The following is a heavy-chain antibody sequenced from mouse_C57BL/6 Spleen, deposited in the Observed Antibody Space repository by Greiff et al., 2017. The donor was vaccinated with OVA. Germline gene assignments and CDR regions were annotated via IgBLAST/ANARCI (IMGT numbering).Heavy chain of an antibody. CDR3: ARRGLLWSPLDY. Sequence: VQLQESGTELVKPGASVKLSCKASGYTFTSYWMHWVKQRPGQGLEWIGNINPSNGGTNYNEKFKSKATLTVDKSSSTAYMQLSSLTSEDSAVYYCARRGLLWSPLDYWGQGTSVTVSS. D-gene: IGHD2-1*01. J-gene: IGHJ4*01. V-gene: IGHV1-53*01. CDR1: GYTFTSYW. CDR2: INPSNGGT.